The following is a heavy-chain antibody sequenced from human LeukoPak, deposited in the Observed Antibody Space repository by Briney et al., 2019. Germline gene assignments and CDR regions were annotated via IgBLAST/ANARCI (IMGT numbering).Heavy chain of an antibody. Sequence: SETLSLTCTVSGGSISSGGYYWSWIRQHPGKGLEWIGYIYYSGSTYYNPSLKSRVTISVDTSKNRFSLKLSSVTAADTAVYYCARGALHDYGDYVYYYGMDVWGQGTTVTVSS. CDR2: IYYSGST. D-gene: IGHD4-17*01. J-gene: IGHJ6*02. CDR3: ARGALHDYGDYVYYYGMDV. V-gene: IGHV4-31*03. CDR1: GGSISSGGYY.